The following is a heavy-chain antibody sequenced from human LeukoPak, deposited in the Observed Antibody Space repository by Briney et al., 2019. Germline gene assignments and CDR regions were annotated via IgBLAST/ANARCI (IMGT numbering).Heavy chain of an antibody. D-gene: IGHD2/OR15-2a*01. CDR1: GYTFTSYD. V-gene: IGHV1-8*01. J-gene: IGHJ6*03. Sequence: ASVKVSCKASGYTFTSYDINWVRQATGQGLEWMGWMNPNSGNTGYAQKFQGRVTMTRNTSISTAYMELSSLRSKDTAVYYCARGRIVRGGGYYYYYYMDVWGKGTTVTVSS. CDR2: MNPNSGNT. CDR3: ARGRIVRGGGYYYYYYMDV.